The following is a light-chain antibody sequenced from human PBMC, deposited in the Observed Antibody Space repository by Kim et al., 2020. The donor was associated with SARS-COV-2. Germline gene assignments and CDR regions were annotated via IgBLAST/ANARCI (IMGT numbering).Light chain of an antibody. CDR3: QQSYSTLS. V-gene: IGKV1-39*01. CDR1: QRIGSY. J-gene: IGKJ4*01. Sequence: SASVGDRVTITCRASQRIGSYVNWYQQKPGKVPNLLIYSASTLQSGVPSRFRGSGSGTDFTLTISSLQPEDFATYYCQQSYSTLSFGGGTKVDIK. CDR2: SAS.